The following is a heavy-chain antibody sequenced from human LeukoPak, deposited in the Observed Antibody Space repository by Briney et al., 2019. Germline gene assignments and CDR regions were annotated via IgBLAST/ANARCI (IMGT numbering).Heavy chain of an antibody. V-gene: IGHV3-33*01. CDR1: GFTFSSHG. Sequence: GGSLRLSCAASGFTFSSHGMHWVRQAPGKGLEWVAVIWYDGSKRYYADSVKGRFIISRDNSKNTLDLQMNSLRAEDTAVYFCARMLTASLDYWGQGTLVIVSS. D-gene: IGHD2-21*02. CDR2: IWYDGSKR. CDR3: ARMLTASLDY. J-gene: IGHJ4*02.